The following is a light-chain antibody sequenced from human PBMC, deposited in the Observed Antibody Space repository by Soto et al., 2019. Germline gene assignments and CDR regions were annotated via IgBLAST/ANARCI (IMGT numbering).Light chain of an antibody. CDR1: QGIGTY. Sequence: IQLPQSPSSLSASVGERVPVTCRASQGIGTYLVWYQQKSGKAPTVLIYASSTLQTGVPSRFSGSGSGTDFTLTISSLQPEDLATYYCQQSYSTLTWTVGQGTKVDIK. CDR2: ASS. J-gene: IGKJ1*01. CDR3: QQSYSTLTWT. V-gene: IGKV1-39*01.